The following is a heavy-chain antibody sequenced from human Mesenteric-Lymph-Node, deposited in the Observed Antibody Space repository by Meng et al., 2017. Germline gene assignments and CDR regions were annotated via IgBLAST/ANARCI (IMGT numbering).Heavy chain of an antibody. CDR2: IKPNTGGT. CDR1: GYTFTGYN. Sequence: ASVKVSCKASGYTFTGYNMHWVRQAPGQGLEWMGRIKPNTGGTNYAQKFQGRVTVTRDTSISTVYVQLSGLTSDDTALYYCVRDKFNWNDDYYFDSWGQGTLVTVSS. J-gene: IGHJ4*02. V-gene: IGHV1-2*06. CDR3: VRDKFNWNDDYYFDS. D-gene: IGHD1-1*01.